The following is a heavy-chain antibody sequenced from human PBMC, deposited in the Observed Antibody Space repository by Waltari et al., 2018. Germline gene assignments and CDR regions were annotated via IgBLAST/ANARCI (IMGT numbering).Heavy chain of an antibody. D-gene: IGHD5-12*01. CDR1: GFAFKSYA. CDR3: ARGRAVATL. J-gene: IGHJ1*01. V-gene: IGHV3-30*03. Sequence: EQLVQSGGGVVQPGGSVRLSCRASGFAFKSYAFEWVRQAPGKGLDWVAVISHDGDNDQYGTSVKGRFIVSRDNSRDTVYLQMNSLTPEDTALYFCARGRAVATLWGQGTFVSVSS. CDR2: ISHDGDND.